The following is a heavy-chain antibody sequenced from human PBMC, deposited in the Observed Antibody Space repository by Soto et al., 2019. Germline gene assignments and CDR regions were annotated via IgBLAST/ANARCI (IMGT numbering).Heavy chain of an antibody. J-gene: IGHJ5*02. CDR2: IYYSGST. D-gene: IGHD4-17*01. V-gene: IGHV4-31*03. CDR1: GGSISSGGYY. Sequence: QVQLQESGPGLVKPSQTLSLTCTVSGGSISSGGYYWSWIRQHPGKGLEWIGYIYYSGSTYYNPSLKSRVTISVDTSKNQFSLKLSSVTAADTAVYYCARAFRSPPEYGDYVGGRFYWFDPWGQGTLVTVSS. CDR3: ARAFRSPPEYGDYVGGRFYWFDP.